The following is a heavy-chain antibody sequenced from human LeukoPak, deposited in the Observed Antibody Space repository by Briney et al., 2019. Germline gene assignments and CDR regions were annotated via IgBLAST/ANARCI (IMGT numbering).Heavy chain of an antibody. CDR1: GFPFSSYS. Sequence: PGGSLRLSCAASGFPFSSYSLNWVRPAPGKGREWVSSISSSSYIYYADSVKGRFTISRDNAKNSLYLQMNSLRAEDTAVYYCARDRLGYDSSGMDVWGQGTTVTVSS. CDR2: ISSSSYI. V-gene: IGHV3-21*01. CDR3: ARDRLGYDSSGMDV. D-gene: IGHD3-22*01. J-gene: IGHJ6*02.